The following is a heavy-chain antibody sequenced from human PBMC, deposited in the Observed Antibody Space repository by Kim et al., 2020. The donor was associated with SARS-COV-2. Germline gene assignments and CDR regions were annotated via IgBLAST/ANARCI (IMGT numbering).Heavy chain of an antibody. V-gene: IGHV3-23*01. Sequence: GGSLRLSCAASGLGINDRAMSWVRQAPGKGLEWVASITRQGTTYYAASVRGRFSISRDTSNNFLYLQMNSLRGDDTALYFCARDHPSSGWPTFDLWGQGTLVSVSS. CDR3: ARDHPSSGWPTFDL. CDR2: ITRQGTT. D-gene: IGHD6-19*01. CDR1: GLGINDRA. J-gene: IGHJ4*02.